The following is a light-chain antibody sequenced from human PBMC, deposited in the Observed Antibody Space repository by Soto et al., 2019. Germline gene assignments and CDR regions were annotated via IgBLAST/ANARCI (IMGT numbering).Light chain of an antibody. V-gene: IGKV1-39*01. CDR3: QQIYSFPQT. J-gene: IGKJ2*01. CDR1: QSISGQ. CDR2: AAS. Sequence: DIQMAQSPSSLSASVGDRVTITCRASQSISGQLNWFQQKPGKGPKLLVFAASGVQSGVPSRFSGSRSGTNFNLTISSLQPEDSATYYCQQIYSFPQTFGQGTKVDIK.